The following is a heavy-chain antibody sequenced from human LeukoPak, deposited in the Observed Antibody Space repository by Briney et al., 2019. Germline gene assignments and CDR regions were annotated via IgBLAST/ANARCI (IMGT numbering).Heavy chain of an antibody. V-gene: IGHV3-30*18. D-gene: IGHD3-22*01. Sequence: GGSLRLSCAASGFTFSSYGMHWVRQAPGKGLEWVAVISYDGSNKYYADSVKGRFTISRDNSKNTLYLQMNSLRAEDTAVYYCAKGDSSGVTFDYWGRGTLVTVSS. CDR2: ISYDGSNK. CDR1: GFTFSSYG. CDR3: AKGDSSGVTFDY. J-gene: IGHJ4*02.